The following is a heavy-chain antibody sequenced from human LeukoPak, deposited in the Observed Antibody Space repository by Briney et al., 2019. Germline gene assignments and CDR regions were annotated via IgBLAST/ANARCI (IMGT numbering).Heavy chain of an antibody. D-gene: IGHD3-10*01. CDR1: GFTFSSYW. CDR3: ARDLRPYGSGSYSAFDI. V-gene: IGHV3-7*01. J-gene: IGHJ3*02. Sequence: PGGSLRLSCAASGFTFSSYWMSWVRQAPGKGLERVANIKQDGSEKYYVDSVKGRFTISRDNAKNSLYLQMNSLRAEDTAVYYCARDLRPYGSGSYSAFDIWGQGTMVTVSS. CDR2: IKQDGSEK.